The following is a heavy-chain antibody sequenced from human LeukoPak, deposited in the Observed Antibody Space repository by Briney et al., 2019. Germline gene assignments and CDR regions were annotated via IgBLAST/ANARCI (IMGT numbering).Heavy chain of an antibody. Sequence: PGGSLRLSCAASGFTFSSYSMNWVRQAPGKGLEWVANIKQDGSEKYYLDSVKGRFTISRDNAKNSLYLQMNSLRVEDTAVYYCARWGPDYWGQGTLVTVSS. CDR2: IKQDGSEK. V-gene: IGHV3-7*01. CDR1: GFTFSSYS. D-gene: IGHD7-27*01. CDR3: ARWGPDY. J-gene: IGHJ4*02.